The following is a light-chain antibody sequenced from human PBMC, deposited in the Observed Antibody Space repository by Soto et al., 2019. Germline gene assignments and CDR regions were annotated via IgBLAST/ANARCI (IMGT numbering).Light chain of an antibody. V-gene: IGLV2-23*01. CDR3: CSYVGSVA. Sequence: QSVLTQPASVSGSPGQSITISCTGTSNTIGTYNLVSWYQQHPGKAPRVLIYEGFTRPSGVSNRFSGSVSGNTASLTISGLQAEDEADYYCCSYVGSVAFGGGTQLTVL. CDR1: SNTIGTYNL. CDR2: EGF. J-gene: IGLJ2*01.